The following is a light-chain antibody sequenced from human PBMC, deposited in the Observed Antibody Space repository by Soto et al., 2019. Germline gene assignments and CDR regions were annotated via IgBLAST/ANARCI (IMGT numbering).Light chain of an antibody. Sequence: EVVLTQSPGTLSLSPGESATLSCRASQSVSNNYFAWYQQKPGHAPRRLIFGSSDRATGIPDRFSGSGSGTDFTLTISRLEPEDFAVYYCHQYGNSTPYHFGQGTKLEIK. CDR1: QSVSNNY. CDR2: GSS. J-gene: IGKJ2*01. V-gene: IGKV3-20*01. CDR3: HQYGNSTPYH.